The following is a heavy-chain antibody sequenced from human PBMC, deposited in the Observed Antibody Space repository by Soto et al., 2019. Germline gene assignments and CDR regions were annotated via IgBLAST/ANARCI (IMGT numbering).Heavy chain of an antibody. J-gene: IGHJ6*02. CDR3: ARGEFTIFGSEYYYYGMDV. V-gene: IGHV4-34*01. CDR1: GGSFSGYY. Sequence: SETLSLTCAVYGGSFSGYYWSWIRQPPGKGLEWIGEINHSGSTNYNPSLKSRVTISVDTSKNQFSLKLSSVTAADTAVYYCARGEFTIFGSEYYYYGMDVWGQGTTVTVSS. CDR2: INHSGST. D-gene: IGHD3-3*01.